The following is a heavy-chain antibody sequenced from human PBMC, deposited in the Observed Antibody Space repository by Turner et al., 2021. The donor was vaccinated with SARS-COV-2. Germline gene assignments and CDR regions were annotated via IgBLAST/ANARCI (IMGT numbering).Heavy chain of an antibody. Sequence: EVQLVATGGGLIQPGGSLRLSCAASGFTVSSNYMSWVRQAPGKGLEWVSVIYSGGSTYYADSVKGRFTISRDNTKNKLYLQMNSLRAEDTAVYYCARGPHPRGFDYWGQGTLVTVSS. CDR1: GFTVSSNY. D-gene: IGHD3-10*01. J-gene: IGHJ4*02. V-gene: IGHV3-53*02. CDR2: IYSGGST. CDR3: ARGPHPRGFDY.